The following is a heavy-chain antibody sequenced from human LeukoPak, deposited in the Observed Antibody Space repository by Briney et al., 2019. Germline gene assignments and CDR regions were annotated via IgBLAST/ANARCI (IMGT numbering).Heavy chain of an antibody. CDR3: AKDRDGTDRIIL. V-gene: IGHV1-2*06. J-gene: IGHJ4*02. D-gene: IGHD5-24*01. CDR1: AYDFTGYH. Sequence: ASVKVSCKVVAYDFTGYHIHWVRLAPGQGPEWMGRLNPDTGHAVYAFKFQGRVTITRDTSSSTAYMEVTRLTSDDTALYYCAKDRDGTDRIILWGQGTLVTVSS. CDR2: LNPDTGHA.